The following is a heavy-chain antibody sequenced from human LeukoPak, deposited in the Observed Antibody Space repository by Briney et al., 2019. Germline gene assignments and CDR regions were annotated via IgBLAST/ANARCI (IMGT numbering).Heavy chain of an antibody. CDR3: ARGSNWGDY. CDR1: GGSISDYY. D-gene: IGHD7-27*01. J-gene: IGHJ4*02. V-gene: IGHV4-59*12. Sequence: SETLSLTCTVSGGSISDYYWSWIRQPPGKGLEWIGYFSNSGTTNQNPSLKSRVTMSVDTSKNQFSLKLSSVTAADTAVYYCARGSNWGDYWGQRALVTVSS. CDR2: FSNSGTT.